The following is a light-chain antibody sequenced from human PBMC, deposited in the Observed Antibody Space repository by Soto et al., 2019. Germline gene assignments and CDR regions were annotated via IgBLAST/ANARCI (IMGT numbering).Light chain of an antibody. Sequence: EIVLTQSPGTLSLSPGERATLSCRASQSVSSSYLAWYQQKPGQAPRLLIYGASSRASGVPDRFSGSGSGTDFTLTFRRLEPEDFAVYYCQQYGSSAWTFGQGTKVEI. CDR1: QSVSSSY. J-gene: IGKJ1*01. CDR3: QQYGSSAWT. V-gene: IGKV3-20*01. CDR2: GAS.